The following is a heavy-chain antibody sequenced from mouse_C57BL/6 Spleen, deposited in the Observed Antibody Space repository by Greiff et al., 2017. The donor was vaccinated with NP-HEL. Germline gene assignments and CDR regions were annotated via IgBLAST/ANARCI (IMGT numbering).Heavy chain of an antibody. CDR1: GYSITSGYY. CDR2: ISYDGSN. Sequence: EVQLVESGPGLVKPSQSLSLTCSVTGYSITSGYYWNWIRQFPGNKLEWMGYISYDGSNNYNPSLKNRISITRDTSKNQFFLKLNSVTTEDTATYYCAREENYYGSSHFDYWGQGTTLTVSS. CDR3: AREENYYGSSHFDY. V-gene: IGHV3-6*01. D-gene: IGHD1-1*01. J-gene: IGHJ2*01.